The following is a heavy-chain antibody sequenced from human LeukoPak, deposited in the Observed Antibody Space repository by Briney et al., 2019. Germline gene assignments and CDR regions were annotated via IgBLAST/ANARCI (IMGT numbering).Heavy chain of an antibody. Sequence: SETLSLTCTVSGGSLSSGDYYWSWLRQPPGTGLEWIGYIYYSGSTYYNPSLKSRVTISVDTSKNQFSLKLSSVTAADTAVYYCARKDIVVVPSRAEYFQHWGQGTLVTVS. CDR2: IYYSGST. CDR1: GGSLSSGDYY. CDR3: ARKDIVVVPSRAEYFQH. V-gene: IGHV4-30-4*01. D-gene: IGHD2-2*01. J-gene: IGHJ1*01.